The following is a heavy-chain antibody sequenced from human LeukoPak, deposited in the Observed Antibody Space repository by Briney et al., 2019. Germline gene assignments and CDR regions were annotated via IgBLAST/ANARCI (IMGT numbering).Heavy chain of an antibody. V-gene: IGHV4-39*01. Sequence: PSETLSLTCTVSGASIRSSTYYWGWVRQPPGKGLEYVGSVYYSGAASYNPSLKSRLTISVDTSKTQFSLKLSSVTATDTAMYYCVRHFYYFDTSGYSNFDSWGQGSLVTVSS. CDR2: VYYSGAA. D-gene: IGHD3-22*01. CDR1: GASIRSSTYY. J-gene: IGHJ4*02. CDR3: VRHFYYFDTSGYSNFDS.